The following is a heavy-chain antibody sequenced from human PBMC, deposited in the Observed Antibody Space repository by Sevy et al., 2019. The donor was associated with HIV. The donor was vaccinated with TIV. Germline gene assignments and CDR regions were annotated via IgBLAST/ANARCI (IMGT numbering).Heavy chain of an antibody. CDR3: AKAYDFWSGYYDY. J-gene: IGHJ4*02. D-gene: IGHD3-3*01. CDR2: ISWNSGSI. V-gene: IGHV3-9*01. CDR1: GFTFDDYA. Sequence: GGSLRLSCAASGFTFDDYAMHWVRQAPGKGLEWVSGISWNSGSIGYADSVEGRFTISRDNAKNSLYLQMNSLRAEDTALYYCAKAYDFWSGYYDYWGQGTLVTVSS.